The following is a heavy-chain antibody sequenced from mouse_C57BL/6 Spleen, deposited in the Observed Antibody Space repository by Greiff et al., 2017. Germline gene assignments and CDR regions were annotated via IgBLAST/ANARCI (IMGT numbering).Heavy chain of an antibody. D-gene: IGHD2-3*01. J-gene: IGHJ1*03. CDR2: INPNNGGT. CDR1: GYTFTDYN. V-gene: IGHV1-18*01. CDR3: ARWDDGYYYFDV. Sequence: EVQLQQSGPELVKPGASVKIPCKASGYTFTDYNMDWVKQSHGKSLEWIGDINPNNGGTIYNQKFKGEATLTVGKSSSTAYMELRSLTSEDTAVYYCARWDDGYYYFDVWGTGTAVTVSS.